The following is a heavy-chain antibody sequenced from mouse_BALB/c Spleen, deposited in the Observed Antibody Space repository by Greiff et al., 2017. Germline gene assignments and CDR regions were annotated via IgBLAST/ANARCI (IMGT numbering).Heavy chain of an antibody. J-gene: IGHJ1*01. V-gene: IGHV2-2*02. D-gene: IGHD2-1*01. CDR2: IWSGGST. Sequence: VKLVESGPGLVQPSQSLSITCTVSGFSLTSYGVHWVRQSPGKGLEWLGVIWSGGSTDYNAAFISRLSISKDNSKSQVFFKMNSLQANDTAIYYCARNYGNYPWYFDVWGAGTTVTVSS. CDR1: GFSLTSYG. CDR3: ARNYGNYPWYFDV.